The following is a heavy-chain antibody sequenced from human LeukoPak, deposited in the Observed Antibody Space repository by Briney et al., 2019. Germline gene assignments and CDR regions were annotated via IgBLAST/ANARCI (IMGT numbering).Heavy chain of an antibody. CDR3: AGPTEPDVFDV. D-gene: IGHD1-14*01. CDR2: INYSGST. CDR1: GGSMSGYY. Sequence: SETLSLTCTVSGGSMSGYYWSWIRQPPGKRLEWIGYINYSGSTTYNPSLESRFTISVDTSKNQFSLTLNSVTAADTAVYYCAGPTEPDVFDVWGQGTMVTVSS. V-gene: IGHV4-59*08. J-gene: IGHJ3*01.